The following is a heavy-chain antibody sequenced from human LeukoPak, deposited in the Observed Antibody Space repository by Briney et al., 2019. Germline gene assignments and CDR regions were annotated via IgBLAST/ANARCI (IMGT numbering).Heavy chain of an antibody. CDR1: SGSISSTSYY. J-gene: IGHJ4*02. CDR2: MYYSGST. Sequence: SETLSLTYTVSSGSISSTSYYWGWVRQPPRMGVEGIGSMYYSGSTYYNPSLKSRVTISVDTSKSQFSLKLSSVTAADTAVYYCAREMRSPRGGFDYWDQGTLVTVSS. CDR3: AREMRSPRGGFDY. V-gene: IGHV4-39*07. D-gene: IGHD3-10*01.